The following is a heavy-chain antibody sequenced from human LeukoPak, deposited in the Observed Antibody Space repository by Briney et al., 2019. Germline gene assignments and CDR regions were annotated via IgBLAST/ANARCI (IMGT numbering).Heavy chain of an antibody. V-gene: IGHV1-24*01. Sequence: ASVKVSCKVSGYTLTELSMHWVRQAPGKGLEWMGGFDPEDGETIYAQKFQGRVTMTEDTSTDTAYMELSSLRSEDTAVYYCATDPPGTAQFDYWGQGTLATVSS. J-gene: IGHJ4*02. D-gene: IGHD6-25*01. CDR2: FDPEDGET. CDR1: GYTLTELS. CDR3: ATDPPGTAQFDY.